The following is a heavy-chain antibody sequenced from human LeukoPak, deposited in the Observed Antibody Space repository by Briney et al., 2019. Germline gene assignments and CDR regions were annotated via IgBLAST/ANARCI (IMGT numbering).Heavy chain of an antibody. D-gene: IGHD6-19*01. CDR2: INHSGST. CDR1: GGSFSGYY. J-gene: IGHJ6*03. CDR3: ARDKRVAVAGTYIYYYYMDV. Sequence: PSETLSLTCAVYGGSFSGYYWSWIRQPPGKGLEWIGEINHSGSTNYNPSLKSRVTISVDTSKNQFSLKLSSVTAADTAVYYCARDKRVAVAGTYIYYYYMDVRGNGTTVTISS. V-gene: IGHV4-34*01.